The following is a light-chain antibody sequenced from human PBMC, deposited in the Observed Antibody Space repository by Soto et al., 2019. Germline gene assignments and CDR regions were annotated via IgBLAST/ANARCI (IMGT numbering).Light chain of an antibody. CDR2: TGS. V-gene: IGKV1D-16*01. CDR1: QAIDSW. J-gene: IGKJ1*01. Sequence: DIQMTQSPSSVSASVGDRVTITCRASQAIDSWLAWYQQKPGEAPKLLIFTGSLLHSGVPPRFSGSGSGTEFTLTISSLQPDDFATYYCQQYNSYSWTFGQGTRWIS. CDR3: QQYNSYSWT.